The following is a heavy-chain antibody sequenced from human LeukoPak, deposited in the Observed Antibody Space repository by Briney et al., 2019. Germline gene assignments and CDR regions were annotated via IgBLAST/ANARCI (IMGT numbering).Heavy chain of an antibody. CDR2: IRYDGSNK. CDR1: GFTFSSYG. J-gene: IGHJ4*02. CDR3: AKDEASRRWLPTGYFDY. V-gene: IGHV3-30*02. Sequence: GGSLRLSCAASGFTFSSYGMHWVRQAPGKGLEWVAFIRYDGSNKYYADSVKGRFTISRDNSKNTLYLQMNSLRAEDTAVYYCAKDEASRRWLPTGYFDYWGQGTLVTVSS. D-gene: IGHD5-24*01.